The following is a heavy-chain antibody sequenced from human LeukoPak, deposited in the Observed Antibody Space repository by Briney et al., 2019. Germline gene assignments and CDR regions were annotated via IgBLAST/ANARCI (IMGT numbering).Heavy chain of an antibody. V-gene: IGHV3-7*01. J-gene: IGHJ5*02. CDR2: IKQDGSEK. CDR3: ARYRGYGWFDP. D-gene: IGHD1-1*01. CDR1: GFTFSDYY. Sequence: PGGSLRLSCAASGFTFSDYYMSWIRQAPGKWLEWVANIKQDGSEKYYVDSVKGRFTISRDNAKNSLYLQMNSLRAEDTAVYYCARYRGYGWFDPWCQGSMVTVSS.